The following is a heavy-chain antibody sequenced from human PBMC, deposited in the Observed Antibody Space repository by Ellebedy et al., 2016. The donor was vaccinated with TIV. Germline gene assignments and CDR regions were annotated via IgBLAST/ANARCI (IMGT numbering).Heavy chain of an antibody. V-gene: IGHV3-21*01. CDR2: ISSSSSYI. CDR3: ARDLQPYYYYMDV. CDR1: GFTFSSYS. J-gene: IGHJ6*03. Sequence: GESLKISXAASGFTFSSYSMNWVRQAPGKGLEWVSSISSSSSYIYYADSVKGRFTISRDNAKNSLYLQMNSLRAEDTAVYYCARDLQPYYYYMDVWGKGTTVTVSS.